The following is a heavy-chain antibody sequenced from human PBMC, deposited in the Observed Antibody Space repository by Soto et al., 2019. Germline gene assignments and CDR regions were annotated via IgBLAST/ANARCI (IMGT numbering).Heavy chain of an antibody. CDR2: IKQDGSEK. J-gene: IGHJ6*03. CDR1: GFTFSSYW. D-gene: IGHD2-8*01. Sequence: GGSLRLSCAASGFTFSSYWMSWVRQAPGKGLEWVANIKQDGSEKYYVDSVKGRFTISRDNAKNSLYLQMNSLRAEDTAVYYCAREVGYCTNGVCFSDYYYYMDVWGKGTTVTVSS. V-gene: IGHV3-7*01. CDR3: AREVGYCTNGVCFSDYYYYMDV.